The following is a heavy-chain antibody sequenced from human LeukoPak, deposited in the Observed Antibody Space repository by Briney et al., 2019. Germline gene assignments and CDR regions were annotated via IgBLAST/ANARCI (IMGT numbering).Heavy chain of an antibody. D-gene: IGHD6-13*01. J-gene: IGHJ4*02. V-gene: IGHV3-53*01. CDR1: GLTVRSNY. CDR2: IYIYGST. CDR3: ARGIAAAGTALYN. Sequence: GGPLTLSRSVSGLTVRSNYMRGLGPAAGKGVAGVSGIYIYGSTYFAESVTGRITHFRDNSKNTSYLQINSLRAEDTAVYYCARGIAAAGTALYNWGQGTLLTVSS.